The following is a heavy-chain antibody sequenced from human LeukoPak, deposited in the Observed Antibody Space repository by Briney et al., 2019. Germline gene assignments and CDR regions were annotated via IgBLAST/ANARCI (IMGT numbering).Heavy chain of an antibody. V-gene: IGHV4-34*01. D-gene: IGHD6-6*01. CDR1: GGSFSGYY. Sequence: TSETLSLTCAVYGGSFSGYYWSWIRQPPGKGLEWIGEIYHSGTTNYNPSLKGRVTISVDKSKNQFSLKLSSVTAADTAVYYCAREYSWYYFDYWGQGTLVTVSS. CDR2: IYHSGTT. CDR3: AREYSWYYFDY. J-gene: IGHJ4*02.